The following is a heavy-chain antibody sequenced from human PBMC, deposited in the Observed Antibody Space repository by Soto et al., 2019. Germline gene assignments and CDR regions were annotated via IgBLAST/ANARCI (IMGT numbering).Heavy chain of an antibody. Sequence: EVQLVASGGGVVRPGGSLRLSGAASGFGFDEYGMTWVRQGPGKGLEWVATINRHGDSTTYADSVKGRFTISRDNANNYLYLHINSLRAEDTALYYCARDHRWGYEYGDYGDSWGPGTLVSVYS. CDR2: INRHGDST. CDR3: ARDHRWGYEYGDYGDS. V-gene: IGHV3-20*04. J-gene: IGHJ4*02. CDR1: GFGFDEYG. D-gene: IGHD4-17*01.